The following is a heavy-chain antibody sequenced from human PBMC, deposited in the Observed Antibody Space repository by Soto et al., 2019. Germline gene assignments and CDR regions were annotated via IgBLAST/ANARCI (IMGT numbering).Heavy chain of an antibody. CDR1: GYTFTSYG. CDR2: ISAYNGNT. V-gene: IGHV1-18*01. D-gene: IGHD6-13*01. J-gene: IGHJ4*02. CDR3: ARYNAASGTYYLDF. Sequence: ASVKVSCKASGYTFTSYGISWVRQAPGQGLEWMGWISAYNGNTNYAQKLQGRVTMTTDTSKSQFSLRLTSVTAADTAVYYCARYNAASGTYYLDFWGQGALVTVSS.